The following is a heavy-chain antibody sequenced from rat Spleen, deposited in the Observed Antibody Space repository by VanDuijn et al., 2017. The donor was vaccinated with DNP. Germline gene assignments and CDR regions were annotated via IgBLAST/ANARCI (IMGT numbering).Heavy chain of an antibody. CDR1: GFTFSNYG. CDR2: ISNDGGST. V-gene: IGHV5-20*01. Sequence: EVQLVESGGGLVQPGRSLKLSCAASGFTFSNYGMAWVRQAPTKGLEWVAYISNDGGSTYYRDSVKGRFTISRDNAKSTLYLQMESLRSEDTATYYCAKDGDYYDGTYRFAYWGQGTLVTVSS. J-gene: IGHJ3*01. D-gene: IGHD1-12*02. CDR3: AKDGDYYDGTYRFAY.